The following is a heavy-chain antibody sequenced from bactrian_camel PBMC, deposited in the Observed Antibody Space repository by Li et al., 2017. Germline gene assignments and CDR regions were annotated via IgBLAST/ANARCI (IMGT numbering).Heavy chain of an antibody. CDR1: GITEGTNC. CDR3: AEGRGSRGEHCYSLNY. J-gene: IGHJ4*01. D-gene: IGHD6*01. V-gene: IGHV3S40*01. CDR2: IMILGATT. Sequence: VQLVESGGGSVQAGGSLRLSCEPSGITEGTNCIGWLRQAPGKEREGVAAIMILGATTYYADSVKGRFTISQDNARNMVYLQMNNLQPEDTASYYCAEGRGSRGEHCYSLNYWGQGTQVTVSS.